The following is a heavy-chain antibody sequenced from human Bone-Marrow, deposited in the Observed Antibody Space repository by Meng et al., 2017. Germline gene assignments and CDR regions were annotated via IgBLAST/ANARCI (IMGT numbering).Heavy chain of an antibody. V-gene: IGHV1-18*01. CDR3: VRTYYYDSSGYYSSRY. J-gene: IGHJ4*02. Sequence: VQSGAGGKKPGASVKVSRKASGYTFTSYGISWVRQAPGQGLEWMGWISAYNGNTNYAQKLQGRVTMTTDTSTSTAYMELRSLRSDDTAVYYCVRTYYYDSSGYYSSRYWGQGTLVTVSS. CDR1: GYTFTSYG. CDR2: ISAYNGNT. D-gene: IGHD3-22*01.